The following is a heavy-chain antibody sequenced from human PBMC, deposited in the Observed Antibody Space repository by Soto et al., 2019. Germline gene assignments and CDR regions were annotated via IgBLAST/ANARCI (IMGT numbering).Heavy chain of an antibody. V-gene: IGHV1-69*12. CDR1: GGTFSSYA. CDR2: IIPIFGTA. D-gene: IGHD2-2*01. Sequence: QVQLVQSGAEVKKPGSSVKVSCKASGGTFSSYAISWVRQAPGQGLEWMGGIIPIFGTANYAQKFQGRVTITADESTSTAYMELSSLRSEDMAVYYCARIIVLVPAATNYYYGMDVWGQGTTVTVSS. J-gene: IGHJ6*02. CDR3: ARIIVLVPAATNYYYGMDV.